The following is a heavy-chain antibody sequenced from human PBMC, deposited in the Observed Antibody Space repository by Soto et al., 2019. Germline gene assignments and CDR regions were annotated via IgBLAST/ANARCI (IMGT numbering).Heavy chain of an antibody. CDR3: ARGAVRGVTYGMDV. D-gene: IGHD3-10*01. CDR2: IIPIFGTA. J-gene: IGHJ6*02. CDR1: GGTFSSYA. Sequence: QVQLVQSGAEVKKPGSSVKVSCKASGGTFSSYAISWVRQAPGQGLEWMGGIIPIFGTANYAQKFQGRVTITADESTSTAYMELSSLRSEDTAVYYCARGAVRGVTYGMDVWGQGTTVTVSS. V-gene: IGHV1-69*12.